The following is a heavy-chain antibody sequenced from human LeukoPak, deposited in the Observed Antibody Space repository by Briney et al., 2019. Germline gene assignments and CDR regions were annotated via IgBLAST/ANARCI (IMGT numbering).Heavy chain of an antibody. CDR1: GFIFSTYN. Sequence: PGGSLRLSCAASGFIFSTYNMNWVRQAPGKGLEWVSSISSRGSYIYYADSVKGRFTISRDNAKNSLYLRMNSLRAEETAVYYCARAFTMIVVADYWGQGTLVTVSS. J-gene: IGHJ4*02. CDR3: ARAFTMIVVADY. V-gene: IGHV3-21*01. CDR2: ISSRGSYI. D-gene: IGHD3-22*01.